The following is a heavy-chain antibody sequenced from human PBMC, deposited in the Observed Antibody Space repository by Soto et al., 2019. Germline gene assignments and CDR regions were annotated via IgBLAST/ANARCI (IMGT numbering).Heavy chain of an antibody. Sequence: ASVKVSCKASGYTFTSYGISWVRQAPGQGLEWMGWISAYNGNTNYAQKLQGRVTMTTDTSTSTAYMELRSLRSDDTAVYYCARDVPLPPPLTIVVVPAAISWFDPWGQGTLVTVSS. D-gene: IGHD2-2*02. V-gene: IGHV1-18*01. CDR3: ARDVPLPPPLTIVVVPAAISWFDP. CDR1: GYTFTSYG. CDR2: ISAYNGNT. J-gene: IGHJ5*02.